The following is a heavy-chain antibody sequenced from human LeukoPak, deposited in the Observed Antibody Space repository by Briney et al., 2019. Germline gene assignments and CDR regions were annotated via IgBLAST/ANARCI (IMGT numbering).Heavy chain of an antibody. CDR3: ARACPGTDPTHKYYYYYYMDV. J-gene: IGHJ6*03. V-gene: IGHV3-30*04. Sequence: TGGSLRLSCAASGFTFSSYAMHWVRQAPGKGLEWVAVISYDGSNKYYADSVKGRFTISRDNSKNTLYLQMNSLRAEDTAVYYCARACPGTDPTHKYYYYYYMDVWGKGTTVTISS. CDR2: ISYDGSNK. CDR1: GFTFSSYA. D-gene: IGHD6-13*01.